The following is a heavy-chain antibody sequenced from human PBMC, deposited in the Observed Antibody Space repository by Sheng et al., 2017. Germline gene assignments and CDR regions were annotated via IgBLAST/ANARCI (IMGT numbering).Heavy chain of an antibody. CDR1: GYSISSGYY. Sequence: QVQLQESGPGLVKPSETLSLTCAVSGYSISSGYYWGWIRQPPGKGLEWIGSIYHSGSTYYNPSLKSRVTISVDTSKNQFSLKLSSVTAADTAVYYCARDGIRFLEWFPTYNWFDPWGQGTLVTVSS. D-gene: IGHD3-3*01. J-gene: IGHJ5*02. CDR2: IYHSGST. V-gene: IGHV4-38-2*02. CDR3: ARDGIRFLEWFPTYNWFDP.